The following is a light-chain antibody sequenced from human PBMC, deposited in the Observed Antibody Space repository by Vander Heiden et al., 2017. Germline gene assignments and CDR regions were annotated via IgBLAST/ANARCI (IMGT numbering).Light chain of an antibody. Sequence: DIQLTQSPSSLSASVGDRVTSTCQASQDISNYLNWYQHKPGKAPKLLIDDASNFETGVPSRFSGSGSGTDFTFTISSLQPEDIATYYRQQYDNRPLTFGQGTKLEIK. CDR2: DAS. CDR3: QQYDNRPLT. J-gene: IGKJ2*01. V-gene: IGKV1-33*01. CDR1: QDISNY.